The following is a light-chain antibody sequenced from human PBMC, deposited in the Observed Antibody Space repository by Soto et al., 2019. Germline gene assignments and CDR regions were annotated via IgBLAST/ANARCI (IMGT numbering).Light chain of an antibody. CDR1: QGINKD. CDR2: AAS. Sequence: DIQLTQSPSSLSASVGDRITITCRASQGINKDLAWVQQKPGKAPKSLIYAASSLQSGVPSRFSGSGFGTEFPLTISTLQPEDFATYYCQQYNTYHITFGQGTRLEIK. V-gene: IGKV1-16*01. CDR3: QQYNTYHIT. J-gene: IGKJ5*01.